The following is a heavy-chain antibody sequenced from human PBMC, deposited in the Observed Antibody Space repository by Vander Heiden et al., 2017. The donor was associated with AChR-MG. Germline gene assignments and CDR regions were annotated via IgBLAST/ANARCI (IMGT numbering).Heavy chain of an antibody. V-gene: IGHV1-2*02. J-gene: IGHJ4*02. CDR3: ARGRRDGYSYYFDY. CDR1: GYTFTGYY. CDR2: INPNSGGT. D-gene: IGHD2-15*01. Sequence: QVQLVQSGAEVKKPGASVKVSCKASGYTFTGYYMHWVRQAPGQGLEWMGWINPNSGGTNSAQKFQGRVTMTRDTSISTAYMELSRLRSDDTAVYYCARGRRDGYSYYFDYWGQGTLVTVSS.